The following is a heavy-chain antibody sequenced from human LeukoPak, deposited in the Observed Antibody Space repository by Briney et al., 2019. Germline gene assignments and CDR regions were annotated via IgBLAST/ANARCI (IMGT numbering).Heavy chain of an antibody. CDR3: ARVGTYYDSSGPLDY. Sequence: SVKVSCKASGGTFISYAISWVRQAPGQGLEWMGGIIPIFGTANYAQKFQGRVTITTDESTSTAYMELSSLRSEDTAVYYCARVGTYYDSSGPLDYWGQGTLVTVSS. J-gene: IGHJ4*02. CDR2: IIPIFGTA. V-gene: IGHV1-69*05. CDR1: GGTFISYA. D-gene: IGHD3-22*01.